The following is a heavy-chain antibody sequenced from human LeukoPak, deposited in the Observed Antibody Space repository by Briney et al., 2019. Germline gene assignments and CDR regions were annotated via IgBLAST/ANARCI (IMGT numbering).Heavy chain of an antibody. V-gene: IGHV1-18*01. CDR2: ISAYNGNT. CDR1: GYTFTSYG. D-gene: IGHD4-17*01. Sequence: GASGKVACNASGYTFTSYGISCVRQAPGQGHEWMGSISAYNGNTNYAQKLQGRVTMTTDTSTSTAYMELRSLRSDDTAVYYCARDSAPTVTTWYYYYYGMDVWGQGTTVTVSS. CDR3: ARDSAPTVTTWYYYYYGMDV. J-gene: IGHJ6*02.